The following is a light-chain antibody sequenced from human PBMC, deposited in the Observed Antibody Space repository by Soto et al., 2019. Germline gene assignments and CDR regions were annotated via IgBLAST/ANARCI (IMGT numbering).Light chain of an antibody. CDR1: QSISSW. V-gene: IGKV1-5*03. Sequence: DIHMTLSPSTLAASVGDRVTITCRASQSISSWLAWYQQKPGKAPKLLIYKASSLESGVPSRFSGSGSGTEFTLTISSLQPDDFATYYCQQYNSWWTFGQGTKVDI. CDR2: KAS. CDR3: QQYNSWWT. J-gene: IGKJ1*01.